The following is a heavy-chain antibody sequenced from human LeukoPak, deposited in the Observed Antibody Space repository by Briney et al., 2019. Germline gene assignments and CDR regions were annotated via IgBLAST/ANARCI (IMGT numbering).Heavy chain of an antibody. J-gene: IGHJ4*02. V-gene: IGHV7-4-1*02. CDR1: GYTFTSYA. Sequence: ASVTVSCTASGYTFTSYAMNWVRQAPGQGLEWMGWINTNTGNPTYAQGFTGRFVFSLDTSVSTAYLQISSLKAEDTAVYYCARDLTRVAGTSYSDYWGQGTLVTVSS. D-gene: IGHD6-19*01. CDR3: ARDLTRVAGTSYSDY. CDR2: INTNTGNP.